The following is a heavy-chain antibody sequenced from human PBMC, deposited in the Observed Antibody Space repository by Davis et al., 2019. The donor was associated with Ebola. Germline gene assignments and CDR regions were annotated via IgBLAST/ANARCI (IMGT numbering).Heavy chain of an antibody. J-gene: IGHJ3*02. V-gene: IGHV3-21*01. Sequence: GGSLRLSCAASGFTFSSYGMHWVRQAPGKGLEWVSSISSSSSYIYYADSVKGRFIISRDNAKNTLYLQMNSLRVEDTAVYYCARKTVGARDGAGTTDNAFDIWGQGTMVIVSS. CDR1: GFTFSSYG. CDR2: ISSSSSYI. D-gene: IGHD1-26*01. CDR3: ARKTVGARDGAGTTDNAFDI.